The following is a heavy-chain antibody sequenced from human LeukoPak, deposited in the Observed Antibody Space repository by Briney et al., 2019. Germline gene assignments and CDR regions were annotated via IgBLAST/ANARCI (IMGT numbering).Heavy chain of an antibody. V-gene: IGHV3-33*01. D-gene: IGHD1-26*01. CDR1: GFTFSSYG. Sequence: GGSLRLSCAASGFTFSSYGMHWVRQAPGKGLEWVAVIWYDGSNKYYADSVKGRFTISRDNSKNTLYLQMDSLRADDTAVYYCARYSGSYYYPPAWDLWGQGTLVTVSS. CDR2: IWYDGSNK. CDR3: ARYSGSYYYPPAWDL. J-gene: IGHJ4*02.